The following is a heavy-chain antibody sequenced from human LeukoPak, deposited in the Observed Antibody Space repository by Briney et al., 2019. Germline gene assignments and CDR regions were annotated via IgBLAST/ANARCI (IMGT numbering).Heavy chain of an antibody. CDR3: AKAYNWNSESAFDI. CDR1: GFTFDDYA. CDR2: ISWNSGSI. J-gene: IGHJ3*02. Sequence: PGGSLRLSCAASGFTFDDYAMHWVRQAPRKGLEWVSGISWNSGSIGYADSVKGRFTISRDNAKNSLYLQMNSLRAEDMALYYCAKAYNWNSESAFDIWGQGTMVTVSS. D-gene: IGHD1-7*01. V-gene: IGHV3-9*03.